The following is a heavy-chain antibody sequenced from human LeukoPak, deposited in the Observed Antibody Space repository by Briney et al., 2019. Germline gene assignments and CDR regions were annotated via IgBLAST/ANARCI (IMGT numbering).Heavy chain of an antibody. D-gene: IGHD4-17*01. CDR2: ISGSGGST. CDR3: AKVCQPDYGDGVLKH. J-gene: IGHJ1*01. V-gene: IGHV3-23*01. CDR1: GFTFSSYA. Sequence: GGSLRLSRAASGFTFSSYAMSWVRQAPGKGLEWVSAISGSGGSTYYADSVKGRFTISRDNSKNTLYLQMNSLRAEDTAVYYCAKVCQPDYGDGVLKHWGQGTLVTVSS.